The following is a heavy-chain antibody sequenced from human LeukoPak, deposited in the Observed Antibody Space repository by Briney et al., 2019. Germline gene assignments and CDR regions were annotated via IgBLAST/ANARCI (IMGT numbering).Heavy chain of an antibody. CDR3: ARGNTDRARPSNGMDV. J-gene: IGHJ6*02. Sequence: PGGSLRLSCAASGFTVTSAYMTWVRQAPGKGLEWVSVIYMGSSIYYADSVKGRFTISRDNSKNTLFLQTSSLRVEDTAVYYCARGNTDRARPSNGMDVWGQGTTVTVSS. V-gene: IGHV3-66*02. CDR2: IYMGSSI. CDR1: GFTVTSAY.